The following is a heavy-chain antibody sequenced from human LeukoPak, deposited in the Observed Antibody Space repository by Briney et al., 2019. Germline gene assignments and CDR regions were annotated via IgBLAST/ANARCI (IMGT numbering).Heavy chain of an antibody. J-gene: IGHJ4*02. D-gene: IGHD6-19*01. CDR1: GGSISGGGYY. CDR3: AREITAVAGDQLFDY. Sequence: PSETLSLTCAVSGGSISGGGYYWSWIRQHPGKGLEWIGYIYYSGSTYYNPSLRGRVTISVDTSKNQFSLKLSSVTAADTAVYYCAREITAVAGDQLFDYWAREPWSPSPQ. CDR2: IYYSGST. V-gene: IGHV4-31*11.